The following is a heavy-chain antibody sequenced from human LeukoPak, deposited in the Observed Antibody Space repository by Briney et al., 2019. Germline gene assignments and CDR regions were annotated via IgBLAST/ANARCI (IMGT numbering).Heavy chain of an antibody. CDR1: GFTFSSYA. D-gene: IGHD6-13*01. CDR3: ARAPSSSWLDY. V-gene: IGHV3-30-3*01. CDR2: ISYDGSNK. J-gene: IGHJ4*02. Sequence: PGGSLRLSCAASGFTFSSYAMHWVRQAPGKGLEWVAVISYDGSNKYYADSVKGRFTISRDNSKNTLYLQMNSLRAEDTAVYYCARAPSSSWLDYWGQGMLVTVSS.